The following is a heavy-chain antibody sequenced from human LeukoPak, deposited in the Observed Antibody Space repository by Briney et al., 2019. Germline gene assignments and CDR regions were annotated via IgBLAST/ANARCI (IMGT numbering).Heavy chain of an antibody. D-gene: IGHD2-2*02. Sequence: GSSVKVSCKASGGTFSSYAISWVRQAPGQGLEWMGGIIPIFGTANYAQKLQGRVTITADESTSTAYMELSSLTSEDTAVYYCARCAANRYCSSTSCYTRPLYNWFDPWGQGTLVTVSS. CDR1: GGTFSSYA. CDR3: ARCAANRYCSSTSCYTRPLYNWFDP. J-gene: IGHJ5*02. V-gene: IGHV1-69*01. CDR2: IIPIFGTA.